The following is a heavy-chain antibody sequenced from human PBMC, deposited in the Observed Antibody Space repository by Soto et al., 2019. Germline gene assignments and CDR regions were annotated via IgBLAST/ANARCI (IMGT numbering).Heavy chain of an antibody. Sequence: ESVGGVVQPGRSLRLSCAASGFTFPRVGMHWVRQAPGKGLEWVALITYEGSQIYYADAVKGRFTISRDNGDNTLSLQMDNLRTEDPATYFCAKGRGEMNWANYYGLDVWGQGTTVTVSS. CDR2: ITYEGSQI. CDR3: AKGRGEMNWANYYGLDV. CDR1: GFTFPRVG. D-gene: IGHD7-27*01. V-gene: IGHV3-30*18. J-gene: IGHJ6*02.